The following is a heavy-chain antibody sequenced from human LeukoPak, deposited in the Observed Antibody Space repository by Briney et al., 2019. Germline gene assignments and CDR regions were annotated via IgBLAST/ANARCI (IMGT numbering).Heavy chain of an antibody. V-gene: IGHV4-59*01. D-gene: IGHD2-15*01. CDR1: GGSISSYY. CDR3: ARVRSGYFDY. CDR2: IYYSGST. J-gene: IGHJ4*02. Sequence: SETLCLTCTVSGGSISSYYWSWIRQPPGKGLEWIGYIYYSGSTNYNPSLKSRVTISVDTSKNQFSLKLSSVTAADTAVYYCARVRSGYFDYWGQGTLVTVFS.